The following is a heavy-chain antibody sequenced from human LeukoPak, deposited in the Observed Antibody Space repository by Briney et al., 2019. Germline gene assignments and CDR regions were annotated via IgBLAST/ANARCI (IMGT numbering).Heavy chain of an antibody. V-gene: IGHV4-30-4*01. Sequence: SQTLSLTCTVSGGSISSGDYYWSWIRQPPGKGLEWIGYIYYSGSTYYNPSLKSRVTISIQTSKNQFSLKLTSVTAADTAVYYCAGDYGDLLTGIRFDTWGQGALVTVSS. J-gene: IGHJ5*02. CDR3: AGDYGDLLTGIRFDT. D-gene: IGHD4-17*01. CDR1: GGSISSGDYY. CDR2: IYYSGST.